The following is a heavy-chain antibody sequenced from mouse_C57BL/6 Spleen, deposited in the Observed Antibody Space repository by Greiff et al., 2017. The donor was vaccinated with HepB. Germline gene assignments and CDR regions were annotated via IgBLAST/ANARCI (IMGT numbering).Heavy chain of an antibody. CDR1: GYAFSSYW. J-gene: IGHJ1*03. CDR2: IYPGDGDT. D-gene: IGHD1-1*01. CDR3: ASYYGSSYWYFDV. V-gene: IGHV1-80*01. Sequence: QVQLQQSGAELVKPGASVKISCKASGYAFSSYWMNWVKQRPGKGLVWIGQIYPGDGDTNYNGKFKGKATLTADKSSSTAYMQLSSLTSEDSAVYFCASYYGSSYWYFDVWGTGTTVTVSS.